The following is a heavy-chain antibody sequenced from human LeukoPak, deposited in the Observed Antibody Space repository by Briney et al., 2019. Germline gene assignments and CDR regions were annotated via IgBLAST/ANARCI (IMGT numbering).Heavy chain of an antibody. CDR1: GGSISSYY. V-gene: IGHV4-59*08. Sequence: SETLSLTCTVSGGSISSYYWSWIRQPPGKGLEWIGNIYYRGGTNYNPSLKSRLTISVDTSKNQFSLKLGSVTAADTAVYYCATSKLQLFPFDYWGQGTLVTVS. J-gene: IGHJ4*02. CDR2: IYYRGGT. CDR3: ATSKLQLFPFDY. D-gene: IGHD3-10*01.